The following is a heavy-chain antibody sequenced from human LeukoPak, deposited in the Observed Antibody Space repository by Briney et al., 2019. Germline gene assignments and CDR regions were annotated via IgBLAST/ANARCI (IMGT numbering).Heavy chain of an antibody. Sequence: ASVKVSCKASGYTFTSYGISWVRQAPGQGLEWMGWISAYNGNTNYAQKFQGRVTMTRDMSTTTDYMELSSLRSEDTAVYYCARDNSVGDIAWWFDPWGQGTLVTASS. CDR3: ARDNSVGDIAWWFDP. CDR2: ISAYNGNT. D-gene: IGHD3-16*02. V-gene: IGHV1-18*01. CDR1: GYTFTSYG. J-gene: IGHJ5*02.